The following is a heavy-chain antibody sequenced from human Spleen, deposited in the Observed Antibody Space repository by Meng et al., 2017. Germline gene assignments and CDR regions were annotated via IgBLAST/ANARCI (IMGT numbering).Heavy chain of an antibody. CDR3: ASTYGDYFGWYYFDY. V-gene: IGHV3-30*01. D-gene: IGHD4-17*01. J-gene: IGHJ4*02. Sequence: GESLKISCAASGFTFSSYNMHWVRQAPGKGLEWVAVISYDGSNEYYANSVKGRFTIARDNSKNTLFLQMTSLRPEDTAVYYCASTYGDYFGWYYFDYWGQGTLVTVSS. CDR2: ISYDGSNE. CDR1: GFTFSSYN.